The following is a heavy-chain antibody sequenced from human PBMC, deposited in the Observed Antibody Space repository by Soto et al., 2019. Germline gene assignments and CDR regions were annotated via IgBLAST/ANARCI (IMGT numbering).Heavy chain of an antibody. V-gene: IGHV5-51*01. CDR2: IYPGDSDT. CDR3: ARLPYYDFWSGYFDYYYMDV. Sequence: PGESLKISCKGSGYSFTSYWIGWVRQMPGKGLEWMGIIYPGDSDTRYSPSFQGQVTISADKSISTAYLQWSSLKASDTAMYYCARLPYYDFWSGYFDYYYMDVWGNGTTVTVSS. J-gene: IGHJ6*03. CDR1: GYSFTSYW. D-gene: IGHD3-3*01.